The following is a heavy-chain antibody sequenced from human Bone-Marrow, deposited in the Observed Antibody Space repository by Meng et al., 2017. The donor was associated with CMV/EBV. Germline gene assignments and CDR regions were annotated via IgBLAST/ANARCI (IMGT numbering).Heavy chain of an antibody. CDR2: IVVGSGNT. J-gene: IGHJ6*02. V-gene: IGHV1-58*01. CDR1: GFTFTSSA. Sequence: SVKVSCKASGFTFTSSAVQWVRQARGQRLEWIGWIVVGSGNTNYAQKFQERVTITRDMSTSTAYMELSSLRSEDTAVHYCAADSISNEYGMDVWGQGTTVTVSS. D-gene: IGHD1-14*01. CDR3: AADSISNEYGMDV.